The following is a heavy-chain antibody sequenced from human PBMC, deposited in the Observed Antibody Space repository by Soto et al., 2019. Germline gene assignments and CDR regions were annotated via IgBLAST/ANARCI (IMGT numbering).Heavy chain of an antibody. D-gene: IGHD3-22*01. CDR3: ARAYDSSGYFLLFDY. CDR1: GFTFSSYD. CDR2: IGTAGDT. Sequence: GGSLRLSCAASGFTFSSYDMHWVRQATGKGLEWVSAIGTAGDTYYPGSVKGRFTISRENAKNSLYLQMNSLRAEDTAVYYCARAYDSSGYFLLFDYWGQGTLVTVSS. J-gene: IGHJ4*02. V-gene: IGHV3-13*01.